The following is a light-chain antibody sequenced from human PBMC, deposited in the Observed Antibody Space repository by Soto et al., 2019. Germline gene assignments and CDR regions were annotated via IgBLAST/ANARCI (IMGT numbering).Light chain of an antibody. Sequence: DIVMTQSPDSLAVSLGERATINCKSSQSVLYSSNNKNYLAWYRQKPGQPPKLLINWATARESGVPDRVSGSGSGTDFTLTISSLQAEDVAVYYCQQYYGSSPTFGQGTKVEIK. J-gene: IGKJ1*01. CDR1: QSVLYSSNNKNY. V-gene: IGKV4-1*01. CDR2: WAT. CDR3: QQYYGSSPT.